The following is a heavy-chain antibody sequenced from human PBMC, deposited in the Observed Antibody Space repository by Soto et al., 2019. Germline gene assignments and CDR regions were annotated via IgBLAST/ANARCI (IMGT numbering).Heavy chain of an antibody. D-gene: IGHD2-2*02. Sequence: QVQLVQSGAEVKKPGASVKVSCKASGYTFTSYDINWVRQATGQGLEWMGWMNPNSGNTGYAQKFQGRVTKARNNSISTGDKEPSKLGSEEQGGDFCAREAIDGQVDYWGQGTLVTVSS. J-gene: IGHJ4*02. CDR1: GYTFTSYD. CDR2: MNPNSGNT. V-gene: IGHV1-8*01. CDR3: AREAIDGQVDY.